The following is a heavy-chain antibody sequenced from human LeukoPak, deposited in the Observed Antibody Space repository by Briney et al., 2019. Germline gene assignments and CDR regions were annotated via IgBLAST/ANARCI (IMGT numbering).Heavy chain of an antibody. V-gene: IGHV3-23*01. CDR1: GFTFSSYA. D-gene: IGHD4-17*01. CDR2: ISGSGGST. J-gene: IGHJ4*02. Sequence: GGSLRLSCAASGFTFSSYAMSWVRQAPGKGLDWVSAISGSGGSTYYADSVKGRFTISRDNSKNTLYLQMNSLRAEDTAVYYCVRNTRYGDLMPTRYWGQGTLVTVSS. CDR3: VRNTRYGDLMPTRY.